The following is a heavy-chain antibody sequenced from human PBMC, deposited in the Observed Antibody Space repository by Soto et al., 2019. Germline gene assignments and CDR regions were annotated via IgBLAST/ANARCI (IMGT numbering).Heavy chain of an antibody. CDR3: ARGGLEYYDFWSGYYRPNYYYYGMDV. J-gene: IGHJ6*02. D-gene: IGHD3-3*01. CDR1: GGSISSYY. Sequence: SETLSLTCTVSGGSISSYYWSWIRQPPGKGLEWIGYIYYSGSTNYNPSLKSRVTISVDTSKNQFSLKLSSVTAADTAVYYCARGGLEYYDFWSGYYRPNYYYYGMDVWGQGTTVTVS. V-gene: IGHV4-59*01. CDR2: IYYSGST.